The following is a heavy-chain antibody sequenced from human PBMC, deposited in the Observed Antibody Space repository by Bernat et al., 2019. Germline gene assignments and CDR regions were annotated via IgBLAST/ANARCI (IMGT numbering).Heavy chain of an antibody. D-gene: IGHD5-12*01. Sequence: EVQLVESGGGLVQPGGSLRLSWAASGFTFSSYWMYWVRQAPGKGLVWVTGIDSDGSRITYAASVRGRFTISRDNAKKTLYLQMNSVRAEDTAVYYCASYKGGATKDYWGQGTLVTVSS. CDR3: ASYKGGATKDY. CDR1: GFTFSSYW. CDR2: IDSDGSRI. V-gene: IGHV3-74*01. J-gene: IGHJ4*02.